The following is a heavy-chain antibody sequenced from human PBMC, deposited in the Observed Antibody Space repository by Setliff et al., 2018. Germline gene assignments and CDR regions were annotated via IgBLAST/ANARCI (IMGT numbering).Heavy chain of an antibody. V-gene: IGHV4-39*01. CDR3: ARHRDGSFLDAPFDY. Sequence: SETLSLTCTVSGGSISSSYYYWGWIRQPPGKGLEWIGSIYYSGTPNYNPSLQSRVTISVDTSKNEFSLQLSSVTAADTAVYYCARHRDGSFLDAPFDYWGQGALVTVSS. D-gene: IGHD6-13*01. CDR1: GGSISSSYYY. J-gene: IGHJ4*02. CDR2: IYYSGTP.